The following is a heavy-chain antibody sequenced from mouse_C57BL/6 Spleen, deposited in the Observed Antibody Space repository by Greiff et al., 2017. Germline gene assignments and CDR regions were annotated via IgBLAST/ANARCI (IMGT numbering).Heavy chain of an antibody. D-gene: IGHD3-2*02. Sequence: EVQLVESGGGLVKPGGSLKLSCAASGFTFSDYGMHWVRQAPEKGLEWVAYISSGSSTIYYADTVKGRFTISRDNAKNTLFLQMTSLRSEDTAMYYCATRQLSLPYYAMDYWGQGTSVTVSS. CDR3: ATRQLSLPYYAMDY. J-gene: IGHJ4*01. V-gene: IGHV5-17*01. CDR2: ISSGSSTI. CDR1: GFTFSDYG.